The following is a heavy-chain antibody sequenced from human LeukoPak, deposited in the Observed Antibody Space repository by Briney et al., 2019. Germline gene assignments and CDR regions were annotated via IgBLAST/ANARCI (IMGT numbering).Heavy chain of an antibody. CDR3: AREYGAGRTPDY. Sequence: GGSLRLSCAASGFTFSSYWMSWVRQAPGKGLEWVSSISSSSSYIYYADSVKGRFTISRDNAKNSLYLQMNSLRAEDTAVYYCAREYGAGRTPDYWGQGTLVTVSS. J-gene: IGHJ4*02. CDR2: ISSSSSYI. D-gene: IGHD4/OR15-4a*01. V-gene: IGHV3-21*01. CDR1: GFTFSSYW.